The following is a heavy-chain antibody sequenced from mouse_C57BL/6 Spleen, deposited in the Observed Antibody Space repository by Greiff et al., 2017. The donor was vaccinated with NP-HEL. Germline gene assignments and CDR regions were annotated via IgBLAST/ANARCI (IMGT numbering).Heavy chain of an antibody. Sequence: VQLQQSGPELVKPGASVKIPCKASGYTFTDYNMDWVKQSHGKSLEWIGDINPNNGGTIYNQKFKGKATLTVDKSSSTAYMELRSLTSEDTAVYYCARGDYYGSSYPSYFDYWGQGTTLTVSS. J-gene: IGHJ2*01. CDR2: INPNNGGT. CDR3: ARGDYYGSSYPSYFDY. D-gene: IGHD1-1*01. CDR1: GYTFTDYN. V-gene: IGHV1-18*01.